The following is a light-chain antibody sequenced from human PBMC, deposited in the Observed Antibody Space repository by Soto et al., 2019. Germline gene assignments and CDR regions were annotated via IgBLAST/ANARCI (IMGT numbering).Light chain of an antibody. J-gene: IGKJ4*01. CDR3: QQYGISPPLT. CDR2: GAS. Sequence: ELVLTQSPGTLSLSPGERATLSCRASQTVSSNKLAWYQQKPAQAPRLLIYGASTRATGIPDRFSGSGSATDFTLTITRLEPEDFAVYYCQQYGISPPLTFGGGTKVEIK. V-gene: IGKV3-20*01. CDR1: QTVSSNK.